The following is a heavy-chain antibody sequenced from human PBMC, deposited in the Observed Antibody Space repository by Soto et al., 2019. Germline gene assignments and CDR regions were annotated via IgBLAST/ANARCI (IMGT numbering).Heavy chain of an antibody. V-gene: IGHV3-30-3*01. CDR1: CFSLNVYS. CDR3: AREDDYGYRYINYGLDV. J-gene: IGHJ6*02. CDR2: TSFDGTKK. Sequence: XGCLRLSCAASCFSLNVYSLHLVRQTPGKGLEWVAVTSFDGTKKYYSDSVKGRFTISRDNLKNTLYLQMNNLRVEDAALYFCAREDDYGYRYINYGLDVWGQGTTVTVSS. D-gene: IGHD4-17*01.